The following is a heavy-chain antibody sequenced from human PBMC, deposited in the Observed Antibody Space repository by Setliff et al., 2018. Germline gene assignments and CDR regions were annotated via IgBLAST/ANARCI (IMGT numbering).Heavy chain of an antibody. CDR2: IYYSGST. Sequence: LSLPCRVSGGSISSGNYYWGLIRQPPGKGLEWVATIYYSGSTYSNPSLKSRLIISVDAPDNQFSVKLSSVTAADTAVYYCARHKSNGSGSYPSLYMDVWGKGIMVTVS. J-gene: IGHJ6*03. CDR3: ARHKSNGSGSYPSLYMDV. V-gene: IGHV4-39*01. D-gene: IGHD3-10*01. CDR1: GGSISSGNYY.